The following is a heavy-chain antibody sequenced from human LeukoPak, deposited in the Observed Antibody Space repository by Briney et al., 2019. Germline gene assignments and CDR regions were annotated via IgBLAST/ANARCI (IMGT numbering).Heavy chain of an antibody. V-gene: IGHV3-74*01. D-gene: IGHD1-26*01. CDR1: GFTLSTHW. Sequence: GGSLRLSCAASGFTLSTHWMHCVREAPGKGLVSGSRINGDGTTTSDAESVKGRFSISRVNAKSTLYLEMDSLRAEDTAIYYCARRWYTGTYYYFDLWGQGTLVTVSS. CDR2: INGDGTTT. CDR3: ARRWYTGTYYYFDL. J-gene: IGHJ4*02.